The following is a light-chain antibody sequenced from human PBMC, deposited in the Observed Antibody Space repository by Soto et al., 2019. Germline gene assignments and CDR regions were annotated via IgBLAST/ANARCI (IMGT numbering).Light chain of an antibody. CDR1: QSISSW. Sequence: DIQMTLSPSTLSASEGDRVTITCRASQSISSWLTWYQQKPGKAPKLLIYDASSLESGVPSRFSGSGSGTEFTLTISSLQPDDFATYYCQQYNSYPWTFGQGTKVDIK. V-gene: IGKV1-5*01. CDR2: DAS. CDR3: QQYNSYPWT. J-gene: IGKJ1*01.